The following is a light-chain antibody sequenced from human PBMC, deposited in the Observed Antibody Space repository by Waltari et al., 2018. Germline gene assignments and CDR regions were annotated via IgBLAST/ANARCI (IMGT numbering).Light chain of an antibody. CDR1: QSVSSTY. J-gene: IGKJ2*01. CDR3: QQYGSSTYT. CDR2: GAS. V-gene: IGKV3-20*01. Sequence: ESVLTQSPGTLSLSPGERATLSCRASQSVSSTYLAWYQQKPGQAPRLLIYGASSRATGIPDRFSGSGSGADFTLTISRQEPEDFAVYYCQQYGSSTYTFGQGTKLEIK.